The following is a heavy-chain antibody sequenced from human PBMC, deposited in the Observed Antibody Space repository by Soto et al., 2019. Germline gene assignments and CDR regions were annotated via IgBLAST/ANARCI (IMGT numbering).Heavy chain of an antibody. CDR2: IGTAGDT. V-gene: IGHV3-13*01. D-gene: IGHD1-1*01. CDR3: ARGGLEPGKYYFDY. Sequence: GGSLRLSCAASGFTFSSYDMHWVRQATGKGLEWVSAIGTAGDTYYPGSVKGRFTISRENAKNSLYLQMNSLRAEDTAVYYCARGGLEPGKYYFDYWGQGTLVTVSS. J-gene: IGHJ4*02. CDR1: GFTFSSYD.